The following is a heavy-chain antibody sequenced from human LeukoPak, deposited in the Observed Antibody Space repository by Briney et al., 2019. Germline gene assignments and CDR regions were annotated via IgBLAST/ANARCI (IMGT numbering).Heavy chain of an antibody. CDR2: ISSDGDNT. Sequence: PGGSLRLSCSASGVIFRNYGMYWASQAPGKGLEFVSAISSDGDNTFYADSVKGRFTISRDNSKNTLYLQTSSLRGEDTAVYYCVRVNDYGDRNLYYSGDWGRGTLVTVSS. CDR1: GVIFRNYG. J-gene: IGHJ4*02. D-gene: IGHD4-17*01. CDR3: VRVNDYGDRNLYYSGD. V-gene: IGHV3-64D*06.